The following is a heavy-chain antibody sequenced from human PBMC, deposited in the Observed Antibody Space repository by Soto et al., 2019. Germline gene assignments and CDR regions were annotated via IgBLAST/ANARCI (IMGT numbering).Heavy chain of an antibody. CDR1: GFTFSGST. Sequence: PGGSLRLSCAASGFTFSGSTLHWVRQASGKGLEWVGHIRSKANSYATSYAVSVKGRFTISRHDSRNTAYLQMNSLKTEDTAVYYCARGVYDFWSGPPKGLDYWGQGTVVTVSS. CDR2: IRSKANSYAT. V-gene: IGHV3-73*01. J-gene: IGHJ4*02. CDR3: ARGVYDFWSGPPKGLDY. D-gene: IGHD3-3*01.